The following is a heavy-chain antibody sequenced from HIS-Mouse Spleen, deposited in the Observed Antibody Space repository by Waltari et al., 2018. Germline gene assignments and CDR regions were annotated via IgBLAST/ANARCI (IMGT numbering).Heavy chain of an antibody. Sequence: EVQLVQSGAEAKKPGESLKISFKGSGYSFTSCWLGWVRQMPGKGLEWMGISSPCDSGTRYSPSFQGQVTISADKPTRPAYLQWSSLKASDTAMYYCARQLYGSGSYDYWGQGTLVTVSS. CDR2: SSPCDSGT. V-gene: IGHV5-51*04. CDR3: ARQLYGSGSYDY. J-gene: IGHJ4*02. D-gene: IGHD3-10*01. CDR1: GYSFTSCW.